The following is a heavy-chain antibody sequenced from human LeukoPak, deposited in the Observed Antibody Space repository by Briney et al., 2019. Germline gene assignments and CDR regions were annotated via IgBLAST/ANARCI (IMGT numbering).Heavy chain of an antibody. J-gene: IGHJ6*02. V-gene: IGHV3-33*01. CDR3: ARVGCTGGSCLAYNYYAMDV. CDR1: GFTFNTYG. D-gene: IGHD2-15*01. Sequence: GGSLRLSCAAFGFTFNTYGMNWVRQAPGKGLEWVAIIWYDGSDKYYADSVKGRFTLSRDNSKNTLYLQMNSLRAEDTAVYYCARVGCTGGSCLAYNYYAMDVWGQGTTVTVSS. CDR2: IWYDGSDK.